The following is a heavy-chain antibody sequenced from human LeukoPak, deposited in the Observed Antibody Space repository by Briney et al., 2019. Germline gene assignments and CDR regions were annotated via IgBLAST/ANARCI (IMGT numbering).Heavy chain of an antibody. V-gene: IGHV3-23*01. J-gene: IGHJ4*02. D-gene: IGHD4-17*01. CDR3: AKDLNDYGGYDFDY. CDR2: ISDSGGTT. CDR1: AFTFSSYV. Sequence: SGGSLRLSCAASAFTFSSYVMSWVRQAPGKGLEWVSGISDSGGTTYYADSVKGRFTISRDNSKNTLDLQMNSLRAEDTAVYYCAKDLNDYGGYDFDYWGQGTLVTVSS.